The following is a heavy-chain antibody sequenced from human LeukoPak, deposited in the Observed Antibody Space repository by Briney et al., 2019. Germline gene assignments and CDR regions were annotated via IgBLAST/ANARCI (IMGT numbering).Heavy chain of an antibody. Sequence: GESLKISCKGSGYSFTSYWIGWVRQMPGKGLEWMGIIYPGDSDTRYSPSSQGQVTISADKSISTAYLQWSSLKASDTAMYYCAGPHPQAKIGPSFGELLPGAFDIWGQGTMVTVSS. CDR1: GYSFTSYW. V-gene: IGHV5-51*01. D-gene: IGHD3-10*01. CDR3: AGPHPQAKIGPSFGELLPGAFDI. CDR2: IYPGDSDT. J-gene: IGHJ3*02.